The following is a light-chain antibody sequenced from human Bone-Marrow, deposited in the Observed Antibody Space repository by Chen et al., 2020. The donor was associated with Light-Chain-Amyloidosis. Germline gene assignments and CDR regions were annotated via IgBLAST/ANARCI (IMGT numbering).Light chain of an antibody. Sequence: VTMQSPATMSVSPGERATLSCRDSENVNSKLAWYQQKPGKAPRLLIYGASIRATGIPDRFSGGGSGTEFTLTISSLQSEDFAVYYCQQYYDWPPWTFGQGTKVEIK. V-gene: IGKV3D-15*01. CDR3: QQYYDWPPWT. CDR1: ENVNSK. J-gene: IGKJ1*01. CDR2: GAS.